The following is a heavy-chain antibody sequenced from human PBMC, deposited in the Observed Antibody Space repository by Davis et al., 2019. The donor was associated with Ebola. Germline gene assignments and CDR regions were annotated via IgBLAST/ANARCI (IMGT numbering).Heavy chain of an antibody. CDR1: GGSISSYY. V-gene: IGHV4-59*06. Sequence: SETLSLTCTVSGGSISSYYWSCIRQPPGKGLEWIGYIYYSGSTYYNPSLKSRVTISVDTSKNQFSLKLSSVTAADTAVYYCAGYSSSSSDLYYYYGMDVWGQGTTVTVSS. D-gene: IGHD6-6*01. J-gene: IGHJ6*02. CDR2: IYYSGST. CDR3: AGYSSSSSDLYYYYGMDV.